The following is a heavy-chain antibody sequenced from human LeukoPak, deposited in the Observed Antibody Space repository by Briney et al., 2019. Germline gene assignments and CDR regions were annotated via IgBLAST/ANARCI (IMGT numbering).Heavy chain of an antibody. CDR1: GGSISSSSYY. D-gene: IGHD7-27*01. CDR2: IYYSGST. V-gene: IGHV4-39*07. Sequence: SETLSLTCTVSGGSISSSSYYWGWIRQPPGKGLEWIGSIYYSGSTYYNPSLKSRVTISVDTSKNQFSLKLSSVTAADTAVYYCARDLPRSGFAGDPHDYWGQGTLVTDSS. CDR3: ARDLPRSGFAGDPHDY. J-gene: IGHJ4*02.